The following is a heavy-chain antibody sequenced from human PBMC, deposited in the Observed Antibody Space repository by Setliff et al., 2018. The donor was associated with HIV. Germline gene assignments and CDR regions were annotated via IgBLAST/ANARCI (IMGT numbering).Heavy chain of an antibody. CDR3: ARDNYGNFLAYFDH. CDR2: INPILGTA. CDR1: GGSVSRLS. D-gene: IGHD3-10*01. V-gene: IGHV1-69*16. Sequence: SVKVSCKPSGGSVSRLSLGWVRQAPGQGLEWMGGINPILGTAMYSQTFQGRVTFARDESTNTVYMELSSLSSDDTAVYYCARDNYGNFLAYFDHWGQGTLVTVSS. J-gene: IGHJ4*02.